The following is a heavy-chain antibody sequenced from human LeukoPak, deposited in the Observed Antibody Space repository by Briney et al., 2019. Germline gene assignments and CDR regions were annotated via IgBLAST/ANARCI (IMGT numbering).Heavy chain of an antibody. D-gene: IGHD2-2*01. J-gene: IGHJ4*02. Sequence: PSETLSLTCAVYGGSFSGYYWSWIRQPPGKGLEWIGEINHSGRTNYNPSLKSRVTISVDTSKNQFSLQLSSVTAADTAVYYCASGYQLLLLYWGQGTLVTVSS. CDR1: GGSFSGYY. CDR3: ASGYQLLLLY. CDR2: INHSGRT. V-gene: IGHV4-34*01.